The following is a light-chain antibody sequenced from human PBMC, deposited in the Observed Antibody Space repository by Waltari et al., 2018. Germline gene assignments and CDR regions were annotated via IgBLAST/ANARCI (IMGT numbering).Light chain of an antibody. CDR3: SSYTSTNTWV. J-gene: IGLJ3*02. CDR2: EVS. Sequence: QSALTQPASVSGSPGQSITISCTGTSRDIGGHKYVSWYQQHAGEAPKLMIYEVSHRPSGVSGRFSGSKSGNTASLTIAGLQVEDEAYYYCSSYTSTNTWVFGGGTKVTVL. CDR1: SRDIGGHKY. V-gene: IGLV2-14*01.